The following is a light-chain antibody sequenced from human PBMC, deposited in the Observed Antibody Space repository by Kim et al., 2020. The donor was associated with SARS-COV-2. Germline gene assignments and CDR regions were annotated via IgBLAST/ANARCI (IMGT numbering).Light chain of an antibody. V-gene: IGKV3-15*01. CDR1: KHGTTN. CDR2: GAS. Sequence: SLSPGERAARCCRSRKHGTTNLAWYQQRPSQAPRLLIYGASSRATGIPARFSGSESGTKFTLTISSLQSEKFAVYFCQQYNSWWTFGQRTKVDIK. J-gene: IGKJ1*01. CDR3: QQYNSWWT.